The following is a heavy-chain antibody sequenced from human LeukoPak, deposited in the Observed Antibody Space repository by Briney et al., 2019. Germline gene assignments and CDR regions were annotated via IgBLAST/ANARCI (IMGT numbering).Heavy chain of an antibody. CDR1: GFTFSSYG. J-gene: IGHJ4*02. V-gene: IGHV3-30*18. Sequence: GGSLRLSCAASGFTFSSYGMHWVRQAPGKGLEWVAVISYDGSNKYYADSVKGRFTISRDNSKNTLYLRMNSLRAEDTAVYYCAKCGLDSGYDLDYWGQGTLVTVSS. CDR3: AKCGLDSGYDLDY. D-gene: IGHD5-12*01. CDR2: ISYDGSNK.